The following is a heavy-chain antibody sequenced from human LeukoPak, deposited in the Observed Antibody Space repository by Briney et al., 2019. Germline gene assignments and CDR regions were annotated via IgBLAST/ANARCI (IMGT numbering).Heavy chain of an antibody. D-gene: IGHD4-23*01. CDR1: GGSISSSSCC. CDR2: IYYTGGT. J-gene: IGHJ2*01. CDR3: ARDRYTVVSWYFDL. Sequence: PSETLSLICTVSGGSISSSSCCWGWIRQPPGKGLEWIGSIYYTGGTYYSPSLKSRVTISIDTSKNQFSLKLSSVTAADTAVYYCARDRYTVVSWYFDLWGRGTLVTVSS. V-gene: IGHV4-39*07.